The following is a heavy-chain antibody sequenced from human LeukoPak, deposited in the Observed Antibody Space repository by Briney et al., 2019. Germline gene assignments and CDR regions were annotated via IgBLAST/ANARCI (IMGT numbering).Heavy chain of an antibody. CDR2: IWYDGTNK. D-gene: IGHD3-10*01. CDR3: VRGPYGSGSYT. Sequence: GGSLRLSCAASGFTVSSNYMSWVRQAPGKGLEWVAVIWYDGTNKYYADSVKGRFTISRDNSKNTLYLQMNSLRAEDTAVYYCVRGPYGSGSYTWDQGTLVTVSS. CDR1: GFTVSSNY. V-gene: IGHV3-33*08. J-gene: IGHJ5*02.